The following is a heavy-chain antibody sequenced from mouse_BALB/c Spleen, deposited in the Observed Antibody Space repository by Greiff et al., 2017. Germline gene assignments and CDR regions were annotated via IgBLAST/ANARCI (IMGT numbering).Heavy chain of an antibody. Sequence: VMLVESGPGLVAPSQSLSITCTVSGFSLTSYGVHWVRQPPGKGLEWLGVIWAGGSTNYNSALMSRLSISKDNSKSQVFLKMNSLQTDDTAMYYCARDGVGNPHYAMDYWGQGTSVTVSS. D-gene: IGHD2-1*01. J-gene: IGHJ4*01. V-gene: IGHV2-9*02. CDR1: GFSLTSYG. CDR3: ARDGVGNPHYAMDY. CDR2: IWAGGST.